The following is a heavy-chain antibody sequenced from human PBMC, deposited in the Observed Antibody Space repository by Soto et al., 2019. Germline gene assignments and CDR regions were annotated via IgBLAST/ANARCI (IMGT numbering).Heavy chain of an antibody. CDR2: IEEDGTDK. D-gene: IGHD3-16*01. Sequence: AGGSLRLSCTTSGFSFTKFWMSWVRQATGKGLEWVANIEEDGTDKYYVDPVKGRFTISRDNAKNSLYLQMNNLRVEDTAVYYCESEPGRRAMIQETIWGQGILVTVSS. J-gene: IGHJ4*02. CDR1: GFSFTKFW. V-gene: IGHV3-7*01. CDR3: ESEPGRRAMIQETI.